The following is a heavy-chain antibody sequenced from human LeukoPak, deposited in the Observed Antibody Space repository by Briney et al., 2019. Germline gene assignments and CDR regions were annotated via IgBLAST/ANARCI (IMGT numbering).Heavy chain of an antibody. CDR2: IYYSGST. CDR1: SVSISSSSYY. J-gene: IGHJ4*02. Sequence: SETLSLTCTVSSVSISSSSYYWRWIRQPPGKGLEWIGCIYYSGSTYYNPSLKTRVTISVDTSKNQFSMKLSSAAAAGTALDCCARGFDYWGQGTLVTVSS. CDR3: ARGFDY. V-gene: IGHV4-39*01.